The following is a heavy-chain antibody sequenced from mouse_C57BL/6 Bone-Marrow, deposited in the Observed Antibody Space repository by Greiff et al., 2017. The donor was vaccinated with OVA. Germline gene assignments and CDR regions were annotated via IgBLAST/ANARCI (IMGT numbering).Heavy chain of an antibody. J-gene: IGHJ3*01. CDR1: GFTFSNYW. D-gene: IGHD1-1*01. V-gene: IGHV6-3*01. CDR2: IRLKSDNYAT. CDR3: TAGYYGSMAY. Sequence: EVQLQESGGGLVQPGGSMKLSCVASGFTFSNYWMNWVRQSPEKGLEWVAQIRLKSDNYATHYAESVKGRFTISRDDSKSSVYLQMNNLRAEDTGIYYCTAGYYGSMAYWGQGTLVTVSA.